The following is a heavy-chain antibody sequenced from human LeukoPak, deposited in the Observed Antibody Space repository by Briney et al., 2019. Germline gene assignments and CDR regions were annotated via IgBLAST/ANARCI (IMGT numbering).Heavy chain of an antibody. CDR3: ARAFHDSSGYGQHCDY. CDR2: ISYDGSDT. J-gene: IGHJ4*02. Sequence: GGSLRLSCAASGFTFSPYAMHWVRQAPGKGLEWVSCISYDGSDTFYADSVKGRFTISRDNSRNTLYLGMDSLRAGDTAVYFCARAFHDSSGYGQHCDYWGQGTLVTVSS. CDR1: GFTFSPYA. V-gene: IGHV3-30*01. D-gene: IGHD3-22*01.